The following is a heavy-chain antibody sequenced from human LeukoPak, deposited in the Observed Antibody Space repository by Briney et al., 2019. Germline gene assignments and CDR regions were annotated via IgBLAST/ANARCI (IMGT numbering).Heavy chain of an antibody. Sequence: GRSLRFSCAASGFTFSSYGMHWVRQAPGKGLEWVAVIWYDGSNKYYADSVKGRFTISRDNSNNTLYLQMNSLRAEDTAVYYCAREVVGATFYFDYWGQGTLVTVSS. CDR1: GFTFSSYG. J-gene: IGHJ4*02. CDR3: AREVVGATFYFDY. V-gene: IGHV3-33*01. D-gene: IGHD1-26*01. CDR2: IWYDGSNK.